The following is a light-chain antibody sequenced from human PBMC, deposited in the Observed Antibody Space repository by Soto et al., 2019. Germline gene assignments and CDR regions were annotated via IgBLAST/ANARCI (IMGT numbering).Light chain of an antibody. CDR3: QQYNSWPLT. J-gene: IGKJ4*01. CDR1: QSVGSD. Sequence: EIVMTQSPATLSVSPGERATLSCRASQSVGSDLAWYQQKPGQAPRLVIYDIFTRATGVSTRISGSGSGTECTLTISSLQSEDFAVYYCQQYNSWPLTFGGGAKVDIK. V-gene: IGKV3D-15*01. CDR2: DIF.